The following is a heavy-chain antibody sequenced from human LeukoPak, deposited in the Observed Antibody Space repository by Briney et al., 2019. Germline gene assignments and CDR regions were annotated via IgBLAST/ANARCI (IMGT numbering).Heavy chain of an antibody. J-gene: IGHJ4*02. CDR2: VNSDGSGT. CDR3: ARDLGYCSSTSCYAGGLDY. D-gene: IGHD2-2*01. V-gene: IGHV3-74*01. Sequence: GGSLRLSCAASGFTFSRYSMHWVRQAPGKGLVWVSHVNSDGSGTDYADSVKGRFTISRDNAKNTLYLQMNSLRVEDTALYHCARDLGYCSSTSCYAGGLDYWGQGTLVTVSS. CDR1: GFTFSRYS.